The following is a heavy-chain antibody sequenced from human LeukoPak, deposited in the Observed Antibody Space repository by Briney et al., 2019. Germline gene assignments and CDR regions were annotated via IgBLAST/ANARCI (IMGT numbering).Heavy chain of an antibody. D-gene: IGHD3-16*01. J-gene: IGHJ5*02. CDR3: ARGQGGFNWFDA. Sequence: GGSLRLSCAASGFTFSSYGMHWVRQAPGKGLEWVAVIWYDGSNKYYADSVKGRFTISRDNSKNTLYLQMNSLRAEDTAVYYCARGQGGFNWFDAWGQGTLVAVSS. CDR1: GFTFSSYG. CDR2: IWYDGSNK. V-gene: IGHV3-33*01.